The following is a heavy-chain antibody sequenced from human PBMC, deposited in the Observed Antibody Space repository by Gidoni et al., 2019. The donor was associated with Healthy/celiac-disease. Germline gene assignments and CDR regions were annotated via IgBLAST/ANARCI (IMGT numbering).Heavy chain of an antibody. CDR3: ARGFWITCGGVIPRAQYYFDY. Sequence: QLQLQESGPGLVKPSETLSLTCTVPGRPISSSRYYWGWIRQPPGKGLEWIGSLYYSGSTYYNPSLKSRVTISVDTSKNQFSRKLSSVTAADTAVYYCARGFWITCGGVIPRAQYYFDYWGQGTLVTVSS. CDR2: LYYSGST. V-gene: IGHV4-39*07. D-gene: IGHD3-16*02. CDR1: GRPISSSRYY. J-gene: IGHJ4*02.